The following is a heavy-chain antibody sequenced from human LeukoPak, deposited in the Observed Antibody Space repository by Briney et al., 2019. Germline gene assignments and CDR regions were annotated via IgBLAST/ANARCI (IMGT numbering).Heavy chain of an antibody. Sequence: ASVKVSCKASGYTFTSYGISWVRQAPGQGLEWMRWISAYNGNTNYAQKLQGRVTMTRDTSTSTVYMQLSSLRSEDTAVYYCARDLNYYGSGSSWVPGYWYFDLWGRGTLVTVSS. CDR1: GYTFTSYG. J-gene: IGHJ2*01. D-gene: IGHD3-10*01. CDR2: ISAYNGNT. V-gene: IGHV1-18*01. CDR3: ARDLNYYGSGSSWVPGYWYFDL.